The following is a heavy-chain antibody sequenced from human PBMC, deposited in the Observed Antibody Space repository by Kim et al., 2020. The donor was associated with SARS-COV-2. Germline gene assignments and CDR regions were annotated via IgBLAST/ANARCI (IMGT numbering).Heavy chain of an antibody. V-gene: IGHV4-31*03. D-gene: IGHD3-10*01. CDR2: IYYSGST. J-gene: IGHJ2*01. CDR1: GGSISSGGYY. CDR3: WAITLVRDDL. Sequence: SETLSLTCTVSGGSISSGGYYWSWIRQHPGKGLEWIGYIYYSGSTYFNPSLKSRVAISLDTSKNQFSLKLSSVTAADTAVYYCWAITLVRDDLWGRGTLVTASS.